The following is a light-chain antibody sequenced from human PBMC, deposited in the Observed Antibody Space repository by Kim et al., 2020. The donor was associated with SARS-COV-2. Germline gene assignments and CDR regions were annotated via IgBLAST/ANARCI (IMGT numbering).Light chain of an antibody. J-gene: IGKJ4*01. V-gene: IGKV1-5*03. CDR3: QQYNSYLLT. CDR1: QSISSW. Sequence: AAVGDRVTITCRASQSISSWLAWYQQKPGKAPKLLIYKASSLESGVPSRFSGSGSGTEFTLTISSLQPDDFATYYCQQYNSYLLTFGGGTKVEIK. CDR2: KAS.